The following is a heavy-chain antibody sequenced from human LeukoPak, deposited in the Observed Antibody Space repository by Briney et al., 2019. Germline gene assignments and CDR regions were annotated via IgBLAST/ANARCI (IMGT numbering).Heavy chain of an antibody. V-gene: IGHV3-23*01. J-gene: IGHJ4*02. CDR3: AKVRVRWVTTVTTFDY. CDR2: IRGSGGST. D-gene: IGHD4-17*01. Sequence: QSGGSLRLSCEASGFTFSRYGMSWVRQAPGKGLEWVSAIRGSGGSTYYADSVKGRFTISRDNSKNTLYLQMNSLRAKDTAVYYCAKVRVRWVTTVTTFDYWGQGTLVTVSS. CDR1: GFTFSRYG.